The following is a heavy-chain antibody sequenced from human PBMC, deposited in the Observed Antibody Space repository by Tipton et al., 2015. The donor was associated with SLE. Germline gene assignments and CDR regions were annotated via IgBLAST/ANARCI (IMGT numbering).Heavy chain of an antibody. Sequence: TLSLTCTVSGGSISSSSYYWSWIRQPAGRGLEWIGHIYTSGSTNYNPPLKSRVTISVDTSKNQFSLKLSSVTAADTAVYYCAREVKLYNWNSYYYYMDVWGKGATVTVSS. J-gene: IGHJ6*03. CDR2: IYTSGST. CDR3: AREVKLYNWNSYYYYMDV. D-gene: IGHD1-20*01. V-gene: IGHV4-61*09. CDR1: GGSISSSSYY.